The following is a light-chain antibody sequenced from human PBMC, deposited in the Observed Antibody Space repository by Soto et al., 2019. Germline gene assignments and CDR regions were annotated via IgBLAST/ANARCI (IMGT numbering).Light chain of an antibody. J-gene: IGKJ5*01. V-gene: IGKV3-20*01. Sequence: IVVTQFACTLSLSPGGRATLPCRARGSARRSSLAWYQQNPRQAPRLPLHGASSRATGIPDRFSGSGSGADFTLTLSRVEPADFAVYYCQHYGTSPEVTFGHGTRLEIQ. CDR1: GSARRSS. CDR3: QHYGTSPEVT. CDR2: GAS.